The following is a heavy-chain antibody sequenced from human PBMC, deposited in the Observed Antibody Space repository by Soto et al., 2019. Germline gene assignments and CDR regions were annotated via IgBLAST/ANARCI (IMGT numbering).Heavy chain of an antibody. D-gene: IGHD3-3*01. CDR3: PRGLNYDFRSGYYWYYYGMDV. CDR2: ISSSSSTI. CDR1: GVTCGGYS. J-gene: IGHJ6*02. V-gene: IGHV3-48*02. Sequence: GGSLRLWCGASGVTCGGYSRNWVRQAPGKGLEWVSYISSSSSTIYYADSVKGRFTIARDNAKNSLYLQMNSLRDEDTAVYYCPRGLNYDFRSGYYWYYYGMDVWGQGTTVTVSS.